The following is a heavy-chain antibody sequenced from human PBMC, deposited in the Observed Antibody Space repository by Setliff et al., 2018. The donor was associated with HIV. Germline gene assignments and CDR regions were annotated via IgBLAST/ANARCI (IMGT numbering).Heavy chain of an antibody. CDR3: ARDGVWSSGLDAFDI. CDR1: GASISGYY. V-gene: IGHV4-4*07. J-gene: IGHJ3*02. CDR2: VETSGGNI. Sequence: SETLSLTCTVSGASISGYYWSWIRQAAGKGLEWIGRVETSGGNIDSNPSFKSRVTMSGDTPKNQFPLKLSSVTAADTAVYYCARDGVWSSGLDAFDIWGQGTMVTVSS. D-gene: IGHD3-22*01.